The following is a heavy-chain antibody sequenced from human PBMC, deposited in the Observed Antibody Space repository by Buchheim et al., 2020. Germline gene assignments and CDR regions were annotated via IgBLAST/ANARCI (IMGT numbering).Heavy chain of an antibody. V-gene: IGHV1-8*01. J-gene: IGHJ4*02. CDR2: MKPNSGNT. CDR1: GYTFTSYD. CDR3: VHLDDGGRWRGLDS. Sequence: QVQLVQSGAEVKKPGASVKVSCKASGYTFTSYDINWVRQAPGQGLEWMGWMKPNSGNTGYAQRFQGRVTMTRDISISTAYMELTSLRFDDTAVYYCVHLDDGGRWRGLDSWGQGTL. D-gene: IGHD2-15*01.